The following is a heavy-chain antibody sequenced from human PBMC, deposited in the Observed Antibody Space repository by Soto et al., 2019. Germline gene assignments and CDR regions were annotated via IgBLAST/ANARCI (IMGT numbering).Heavy chain of an antibody. CDR3: VRRGYETGWYFDQ. D-gene: IGHD3-3*01. J-gene: IGHJ4*02. Sequence: DVQLLESGGGRVQPGGSLRLSCAASGFTFYRYDMFWVRQTPRRGLEWVSFISGSGGRTEYGDFVRGRFTVSRDNAENTLSLQMNRLAVEDTAVYYCVRRGYETGWYFDQWGRESWSPSPQ. CDR2: ISGSGGRT. CDR1: GFTFYRYD. V-gene: IGHV3-23*02.